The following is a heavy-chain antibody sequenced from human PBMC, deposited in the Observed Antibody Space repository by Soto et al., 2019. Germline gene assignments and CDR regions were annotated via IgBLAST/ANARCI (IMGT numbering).Heavy chain of an antibody. CDR3: ARDTQRNFDY. D-gene: IGHD6-25*01. CDR1: GGSVISGDYY. V-gene: IGHV4-30-4*01. CDR2: IYYRGTT. Sequence: SETLSLTCTVSGGSVISGDYYWTWIRQPPGKGLEWIGYIYYRGTTYYSPSLKSRLQISLDRPNQFSLKLTSVTAADTAVYYCARDTQRNFDYWGQGTLVTVSS. J-gene: IGHJ4*02.